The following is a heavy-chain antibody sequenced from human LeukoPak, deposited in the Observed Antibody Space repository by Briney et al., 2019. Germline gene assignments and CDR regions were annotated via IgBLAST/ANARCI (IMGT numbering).Heavy chain of an antibody. J-gene: IGHJ4*02. D-gene: IGHD3-16*01. V-gene: IGHV3-53*01. CDR2: IYSGGST. Sequence: GGSLRLSCAASGFIVSTSYMTWVRRAPGKGLEWVSFIYSGGSTYYADSVKGRFTISRDSSKNTLYLQMHSLRVEDTAVYYCARGRITGYFDYWGQGTLVTVSS. CDR3: ARGRITGYFDY. CDR1: GFIVSTSY.